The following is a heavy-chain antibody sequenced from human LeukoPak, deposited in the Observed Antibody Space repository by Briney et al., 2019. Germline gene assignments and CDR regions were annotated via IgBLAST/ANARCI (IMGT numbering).Heavy chain of an antibody. D-gene: IGHD3-22*01. J-gene: IGHJ4*02. CDR1: GFTFSSYS. V-gene: IGHV3-48*01. CDR3: ARDLREEGDYYDSSGYY. Sequence: GGSLRLSCAASGFTFSSYSMNWVRQAPGKGLEWVSYISSSSSTIYYADSAKGRFTISRDNAKNSLYLQMNSLRAEDTAVYYCARDLREEGDYYDSSGYYWGQGTLVTVSS. CDR2: ISSSSSTI.